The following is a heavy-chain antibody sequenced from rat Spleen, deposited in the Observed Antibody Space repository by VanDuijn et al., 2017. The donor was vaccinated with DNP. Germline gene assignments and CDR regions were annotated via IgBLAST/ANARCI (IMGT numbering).Heavy chain of an antibody. Sequence: EVQLVESGGDLVQSGRSLKVSCAASGFTFSDYNMAWVRQAPKKGLEWVATITYDGSRTYCRDSVKGRFTISRDNAKTTLNLQMDSLRSEDTATYYCVTRGKYGGYDYWGQGVMVTVSS. V-gene: IGHV5S10*01. CDR3: VTRGKYGGYDY. D-gene: IGHD1-11*01. CDR2: ITYDGSRT. J-gene: IGHJ2*01. CDR1: GFTFSDYN.